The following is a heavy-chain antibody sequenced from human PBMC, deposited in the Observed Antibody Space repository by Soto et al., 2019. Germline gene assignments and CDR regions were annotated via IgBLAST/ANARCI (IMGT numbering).Heavy chain of an antibody. D-gene: IGHD3-10*01. V-gene: IGHV4-30-4*01. Sequence: PSETLSLTCTVSGGSISSGDYYWSWIRQPPGKGLEWIGYIYYSGSTYYNPSLKSRVTISVDTSKNQFSLKLSSVTAADTAVYYCAREGGGSGSYNVWFDPWGQGTPVTVSS. CDR1: GGSISSGDYY. CDR3: AREGGGSGSYNVWFDP. J-gene: IGHJ5*02. CDR2: IYYSGST.